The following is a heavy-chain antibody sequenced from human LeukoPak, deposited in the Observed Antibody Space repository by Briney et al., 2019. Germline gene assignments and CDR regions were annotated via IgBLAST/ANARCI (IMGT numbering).Heavy chain of an antibody. CDR3: ARHGSGSHLYWYLDV. J-gene: IGHJ2*01. Sequence: GESLKISCKGSGYCVTSYWIGWVRQMPGKGLEWKGIIYPGDSDTRYSPSFQGQVNISADKSISTAYLQWSSVKTLDTAMYYCARHGSGSHLYWYLDVWGRGTLVTVSS. CDR1: GYCVTSYW. D-gene: IGHD1-26*01. V-gene: IGHV5-51*01. CDR2: IYPGDSDT.